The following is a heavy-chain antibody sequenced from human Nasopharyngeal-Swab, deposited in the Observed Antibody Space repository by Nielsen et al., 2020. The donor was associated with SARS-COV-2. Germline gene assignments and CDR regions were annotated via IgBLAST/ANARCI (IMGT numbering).Heavy chain of an antibody. CDR1: GFSLSTSGVG. V-gene: IGHV2-5*02. D-gene: IGHD5-18*01. CDR3: AHTRYIRRLGY. CDR2: IYWDDDK. Sequence: SGPTLVKPTQTLTLTCTFSGFSLSTSGVGVGWIRQPPGKALEWLALIYWDDDKRYRPSLKSRLTITKDTSKNQVVLTMTNMDTVDTATYYCAHTRYIRRLGYWGQGTLVTVSS. J-gene: IGHJ4*02.